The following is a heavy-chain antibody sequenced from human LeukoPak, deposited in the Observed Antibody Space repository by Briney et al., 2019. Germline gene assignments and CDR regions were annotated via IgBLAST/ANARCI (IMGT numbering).Heavy chain of an antibody. D-gene: IGHD6-13*01. V-gene: IGHV3-53*01. CDR2: IYSGGST. CDR3: ARVSYSSSWPTHYYYMDV. J-gene: IGHJ6*03. Sequence: SGGSLRLSCAASGFTVSSNYMSWVRQAPGKGLEWVSVIYSGGSTYYADSVKGRFTISRDNSKNTLYLQMNSLRAEDTAVYYCARVSYSSSWPTHYYYMDVWGKGTTVTVSS. CDR1: GFTVSSNY.